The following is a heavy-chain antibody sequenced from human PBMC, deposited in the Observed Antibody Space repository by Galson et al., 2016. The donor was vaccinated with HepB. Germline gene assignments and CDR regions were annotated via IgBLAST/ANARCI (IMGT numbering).Heavy chain of an antibody. J-gene: IGHJ4*02. D-gene: IGHD3-10*01. Sequence: SLRLSCAASGFTFTDYWMDWVRQAPGEGLVWVSSIKPDGTTTKYADSVKGRFTISRDTSKNTLYLQMNSLRAEDTAVYYCAKDLYGSGSSIDYWGQGTLVTVSS. V-gene: IGHV3-74*03. CDR3: AKDLYGSGSSIDY. CDR1: GFTFTDYW. CDR2: IKPDGTTT.